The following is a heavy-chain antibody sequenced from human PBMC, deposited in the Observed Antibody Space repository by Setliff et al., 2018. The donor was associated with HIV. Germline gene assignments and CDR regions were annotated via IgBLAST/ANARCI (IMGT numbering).Heavy chain of an antibody. Sequence: KVSCMASGGTFSSSALSWVRQARGQGPEWLGGIIPVFGMTDYAQNFQGRLTITADTSTSTAYMELLSLRSEDTAIYYCATQTVAVGAPGYFDSWGQGTLVTVSS. CDR1: GGTFSSSA. J-gene: IGHJ4*02. CDR2: IIPVFGMT. CDR3: ATQTVAVGAPGYFDS. D-gene: IGHD2-15*01. V-gene: IGHV1-69*17.